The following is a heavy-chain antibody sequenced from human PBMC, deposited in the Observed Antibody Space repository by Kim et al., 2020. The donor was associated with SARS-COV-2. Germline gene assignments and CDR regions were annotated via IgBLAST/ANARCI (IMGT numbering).Heavy chain of an antibody. CDR2: INSDGSST. V-gene: IGHV3-74*01. CDR1: GFTFSSYW. D-gene: IGHD6-19*01. Sequence: GGSLRLSCAASGFTFSSYWMHWVRQAPGKGLVWVSRINSDGSSTSYADSVKGRFTISRDNAKNTLYLQMNSLRAEDTAVYYCARDVPDHLYSSGWYGVGYFDYWGQGTLVTVSS. CDR3: ARDVPDHLYSSGWYGVGYFDY. J-gene: IGHJ4*02.